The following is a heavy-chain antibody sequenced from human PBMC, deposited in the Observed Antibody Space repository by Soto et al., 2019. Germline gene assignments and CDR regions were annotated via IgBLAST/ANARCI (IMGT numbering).Heavy chain of an antibody. Sequence: EVQLVESGGGLIQPGGSLRLSCAASGFTVSSNYMSWVRQAPGEGLEWVSNIYSGGSTYYADSVEGRFTISRDNSKNTLYLEMNSLRAEDTAVYYCATIYSSGYPTYAFHIWGQGTMVTVSS. J-gene: IGHJ3*02. V-gene: IGHV3-53*01. CDR2: IYSGGST. CDR3: ATIYSSGYPTYAFHI. CDR1: GFTVSSNY. D-gene: IGHD6-19*01.